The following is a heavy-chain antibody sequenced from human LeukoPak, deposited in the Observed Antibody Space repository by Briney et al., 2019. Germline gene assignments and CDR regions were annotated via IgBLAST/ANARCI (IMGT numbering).Heavy chain of an antibody. CDR1: GGSISSTNYY. Sequence: SETLSLTCTVSGGSISSTNYYWGWIRQPPGKGLEWIGSISYSGSTYYNPSLKSRVTTSVDTSKNQFSLKLSSVTAADTAVYYCARAGPWQIDPWGQGTLVTVS. J-gene: IGHJ5*02. CDR3: ARAGPWQIDP. D-gene: IGHD3-10*01. CDR2: ISYSGST. V-gene: IGHV4-39*07.